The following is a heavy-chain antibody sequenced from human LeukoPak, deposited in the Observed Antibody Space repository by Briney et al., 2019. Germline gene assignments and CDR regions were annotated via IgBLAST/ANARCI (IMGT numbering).Heavy chain of an antibody. J-gene: IGHJ4*02. CDR3: ARAGYSSSFFDY. CDR1: GDSISSTTFY. Sequence: PSETLSLTCTVSGDSISSTTFYWGWIRQSPGKGLEWIGNIFYSGNTYYNPSLKSRVTISVDTSNNHFSLRLTSVTAADTAVYYCARAGYSSSFFDYWGQGTLVTVSS. D-gene: IGHD6-13*01. CDR2: IFYSGNT. V-gene: IGHV4-39*02.